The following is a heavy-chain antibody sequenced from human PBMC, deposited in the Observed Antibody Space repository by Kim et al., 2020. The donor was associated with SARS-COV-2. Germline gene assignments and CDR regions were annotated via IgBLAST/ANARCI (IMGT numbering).Heavy chain of an antibody. CDR1: GFTFSDSP. J-gene: IGHJ3*01. D-gene: IGHD3-3*02. CDR2: SISRVYSYAT. V-gene: IGHV3-73*01. Sequence: GGSLRLSCAAAGFTFSDSPRHWVRQASGKGLEGVGRSISRVYSYATSYAASVKGRFSIPRDDSESTEYVVMNRLKTEETPVHYWTIIHGTDLALLEAFDV. CDR3: TIIHGTDLALLEAFDV.